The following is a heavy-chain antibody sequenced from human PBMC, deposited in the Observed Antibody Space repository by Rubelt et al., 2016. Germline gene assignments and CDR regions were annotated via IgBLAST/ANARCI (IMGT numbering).Heavy chain of an antibody. CDR2: INAGNGNK. CDR3: ATIAVAGYHPATVFDY. Sequence: QVQLVQSGAEVKKPGASVKVSCKASGYTFTSYAMHWVRQAPGQRLEWMGWINAGNGNKKYSQKFQGRVTITRDTSASTAYRERSSLRSEDTAVYYWATIAVAGYHPATVFDYWGQGTLVTVSS. V-gene: IGHV1-3*01. J-gene: IGHJ4*02. D-gene: IGHD6-19*01. CDR1: GYTFTSYA.